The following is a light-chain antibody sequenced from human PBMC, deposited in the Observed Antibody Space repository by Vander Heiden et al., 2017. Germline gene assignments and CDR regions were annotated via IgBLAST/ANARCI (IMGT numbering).Light chain of an antibody. CDR1: QSLLHSNGYKY. CDR2: LGS. Sequence: DLVMPQSPLSLPVTPGEPASISCRSSQSLLHSNGYKYLDWYLQKPGQSPQLLIYLGSNRASGVPDRFSGSGSGTDFTLKISRVEAEDVGVYYCMQALQTWTFGQGTKVEIK. J-gene: IGKJ1*01. CDR3: MQALQTWT. V-gene: IGKV2-28*01.